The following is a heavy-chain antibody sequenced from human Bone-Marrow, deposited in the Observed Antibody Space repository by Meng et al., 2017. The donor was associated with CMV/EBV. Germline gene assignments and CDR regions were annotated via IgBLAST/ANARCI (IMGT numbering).Heavy chain of an antibody. V-gene: IGHV3-7*01. CDR3: ARGRGDNWYYYGMDV. D-gene: IGHD1-1*01. J-gene: IGHJ6*02. CDR1: GFTFSSYW. CDR2: IKQDGSEK. Sequence: GESLKISCAASGFTFSSYWMSWVRQAPGKGLEWVANIKQDGSEKYYVDSVKGRFTISRDNAKNSLYLQMNSLRAEDTAVYYCARGRGDNWYYYGMDVWGQGTTVTVSS.